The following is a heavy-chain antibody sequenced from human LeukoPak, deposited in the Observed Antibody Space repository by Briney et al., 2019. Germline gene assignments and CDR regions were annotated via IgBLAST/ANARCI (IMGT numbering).Heavy chain of an antibody. Sequence: GGSLRLSCAASGFTFSSFSMNWVRQAPGKGLEWVSYISSSSTTIYYADSVRGRFTISRDNAKNSLFLQLISLRAEDTAVYYCVRIVAGGAFDIWGQGTMVTVSS. CDR2: ISSSSTTI. D-gene: IGHD1-14*01. CDR3: VRIVAGGAFDI. V-gene: IGHV3-48*04. CDR1: GFTFSSFS. J-gene: IGHJ3*02.